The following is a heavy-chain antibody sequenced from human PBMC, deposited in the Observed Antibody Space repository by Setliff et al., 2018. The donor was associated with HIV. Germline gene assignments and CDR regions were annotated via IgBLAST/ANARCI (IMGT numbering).Heavy chain of an antibody. V-gene: IGHV1-24*01. J-gene: IGHJ4*02. CDR2: FDPEDGET. CDR3: ARQLSNSLDY. CDR1: GYSLTDLS. Sequence: ASVKVSCKVSGYSLTDLSIHWVRQAPGKGLEWMGGFDPEDGETVYAQKLQGRVTMTEDTSTDTAYMELSSLRSEDTAMYYCARQLSNSLDYWGQGTLVTVSS. D-gene: IGHD1-1*01.